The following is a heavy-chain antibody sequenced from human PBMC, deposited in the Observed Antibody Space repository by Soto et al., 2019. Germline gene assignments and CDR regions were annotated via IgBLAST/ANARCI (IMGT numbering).Heavy chain of an antibody. V-gene: IGHV4-59*01. Sequence: SETLSLTCTVSGGSISSYYWNWMRQPPGKGLEWIGYIYYSGSTNYNSSLKSRVTISVDTTKNQFSLKLSSVTAADTAVYYCARENENYYDSSGYYDYWGQGTLVTVSS. CDR1: GGSISSYY. CDR3: ARENENYYDSSGYYDY. CDR2: IYYSGST. D-gene: IGHD3-22*01. J-gene: IGHJ4*02.